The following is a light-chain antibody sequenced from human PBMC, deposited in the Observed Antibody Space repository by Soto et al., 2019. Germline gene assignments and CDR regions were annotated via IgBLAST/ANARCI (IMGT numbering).Light chain of an antibody. V-gene: IGKV3D-20*01. CDR1: QSVSTNY. CDR2: DAS. J-gene: IGKJ4*01. Sequence: EIVLTQSPATLSLSPGERATLSCGASQSVSTNYVAWYQKKPGLAPRLLIYDASTRATAISDRFTGSGSGTDFTLTISRVEPEDFAGYYCQQYGSTPPVGGGTKVEIK. CDR3: QQYGSTPP.